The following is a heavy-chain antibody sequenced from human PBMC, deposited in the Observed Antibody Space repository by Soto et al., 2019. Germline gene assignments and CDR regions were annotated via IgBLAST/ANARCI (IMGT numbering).Heavy chain of an antibody. Sequence: TSETLSLTCAVYGGSFSGYCWTWIRQPPGTGLEWIGEINHSGSTNYNPSLKSRVTISVDTSKNQFSLKLTSVTAADTAVYYCARDKITGLFDYWGQGTLLTVSS. CDR2: INHSGST. CDR1: GGSFSGYC. CDR3: ARDKITGLFDY. V-gene: IGHV4-34*01. J-gene: IGHJ4*02. D-gene: IGHD2-8*02.